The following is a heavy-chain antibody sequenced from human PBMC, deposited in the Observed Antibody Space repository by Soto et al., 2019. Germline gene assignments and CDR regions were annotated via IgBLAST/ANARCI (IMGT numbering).Heavy chain of an antibody. V-gene: IGHV3-53*01. J-gene: IGHJ4*02. CDR1: GFTVSSNY. CDR3: AVLNSLDY. D-gene: IGHD1-1*01. CDR2: IYSGGST. Sequence: EVQLVESGGGLIQPGGSLRLSCAASGFTVSSNYMSWVRQAPGKGLEWASVIYSGGSTYYADSVKGRFTISKDNSKTSLYLQMNSLRGEDTAVYDCAVLNSLDYWGQGTLFTVSS.